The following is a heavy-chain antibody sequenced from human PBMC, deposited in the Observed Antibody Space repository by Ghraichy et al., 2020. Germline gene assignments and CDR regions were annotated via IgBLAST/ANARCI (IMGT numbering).Heavy chain of an antibody. V-gene: IGHV3-73*01. CDR1: GFTFSGSA. Sequence: GGSLRLSCAASGFTFSGSAMHWVRQASGKGLEWVGRIRSKANSYATAYAASVKGRFTISRDDSKNTAYLQMNSLKTEDTAVYYCTRRDPSVGATYYFDYWGQGTLVTVSS. CDR2: IRSKANSYAT. J-gene: IGHJ4*02. D-gene: IGHD1-26*01. CDR3: TRRDPSVGATYYFDY.